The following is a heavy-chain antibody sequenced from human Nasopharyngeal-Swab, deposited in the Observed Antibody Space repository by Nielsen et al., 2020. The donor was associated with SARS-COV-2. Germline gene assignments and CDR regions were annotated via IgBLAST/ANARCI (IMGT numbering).Heavy chain of an antibody. D-gene: IGHD3-10*01. CDR1: GGSFSGYY. J-gene: IGHJ4*02. Sequence: GSLRLSCAVYGGSFSGYYWNWIRQPPGKGLEWIGEINRSGSTNYNPSLKSRVTISVDTSKIQFSLKLSSVTAADTAVYYCARGEFRKYYFAYWCQGTLVTVSS. CDR2: INRSGST. CDR3: ARGEFRKYYFAY. V-gene: IGHV4-34*01.